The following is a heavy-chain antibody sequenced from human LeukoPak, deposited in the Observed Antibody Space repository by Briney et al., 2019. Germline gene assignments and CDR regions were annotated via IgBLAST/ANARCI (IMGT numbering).Heavy chain of an antibody. V-gene: IGHV4-39*01. Sequence: SETLSLTCTVSGGSISSSSYYWGWIRQPPGKGLEWIGSIYYSGSTYYNPSLKSRVTISVDTSKNQFSLKLSSVTAADTAVYYCARQYKTMALRYFDWLDYFDYWGQGTLVTVSS. D-gene: IGHD3-9*01. CDR3: ARQYKTMALRYFDWLDYFDY. CDR1: GGSISSSSYY. J-gene: IGHJ4*02. CDR2: IYYSGST.